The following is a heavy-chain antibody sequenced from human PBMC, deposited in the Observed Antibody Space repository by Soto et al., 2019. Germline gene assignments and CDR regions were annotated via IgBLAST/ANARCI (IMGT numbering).Heavy chain of an antibody. CDR2: ISAYNGNT. Sequence: ASVKVSCKASGYTFTSYGISWVRQAPGQGLEWMGWISAYNGNTNYAQKLQGRVTMTTDTSTSTAYMELRSLRSDDMAVYYCARDRPYYYDSSGLPDIWGQGTMVTVSS. D-gene: IGHD3-22*01. CDR3: ARDRPYYYDSSGLPDI. V-gene: IGHV1-18*03. J-gene: IGHJ3*02. CDR1: GYTFTSYG.